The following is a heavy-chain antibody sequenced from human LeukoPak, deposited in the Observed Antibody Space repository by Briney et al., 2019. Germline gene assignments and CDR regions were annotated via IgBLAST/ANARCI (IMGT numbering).Heavy chain of an antibody. CDR1: GFTVSSNY. Sequence: GGSLRLSCAASGFTVSSNYMSWVRQAPGKGLEWVSVIYSGGSTHYADSVKGRFTISRDNSKNTLYLQMNSLRAEDTAVYYCARVGDYYDSSARNSGPYYGMDVWGQGTTVTVSS. D-gene: IGHD3-22*01. CDR3: ARVGDYYDSSARNSGPYYGMDV. J-gene: IGHJ6*02. CDR2: IYSGGST. V-gene: IGHV3-53*01.